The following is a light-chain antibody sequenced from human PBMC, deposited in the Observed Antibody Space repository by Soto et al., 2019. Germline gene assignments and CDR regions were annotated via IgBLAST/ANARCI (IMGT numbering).Light chain of an antibody. J-gene: IGLJ1*01. Sequence: QSVLTQPRSVSGSPGQSVTISCTGTSSDVGGYNYVSWYQQHPGKAPNLMIYDVSMRSSGFLVRFSGAKFGNTASLTIFGLQAEDEADYYCCSYAGSYTYVFGTGTKVTVL. CDR1: SSDVGGYNY. CDR3: CSYAGSYTYV. CDR2: DVS. V-gene: IGLV2-11*01.